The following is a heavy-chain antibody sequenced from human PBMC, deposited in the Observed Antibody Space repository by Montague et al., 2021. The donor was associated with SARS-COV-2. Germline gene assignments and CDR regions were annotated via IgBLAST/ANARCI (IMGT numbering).Heavy chain of an antibody. CDR3: ARTTRNTIGCYKGSFDY. CDR2: IDWDDDK. CDR1: GFSLSTSGMC. Sequence: PALVKPTQTLTLTCTFSGFSLSTSGMCVSWIRQPPGKALEWLARIDWDDDKYYSTSLKTRLTISKDTTKNQVVLTMTNMDPVDTATYYCARTTRNTIGCYKGSFDYWGQGTLVTVSS. D-gene: IGHD3-9*01. V-gene: IGHV2-70*11. J-gene: IGHJ4*02.